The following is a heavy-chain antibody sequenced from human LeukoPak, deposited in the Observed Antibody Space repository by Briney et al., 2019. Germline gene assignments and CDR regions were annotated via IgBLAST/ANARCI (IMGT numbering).Heavy chain of an antibody. CDR3: ARERRGYYYDSSGYFVHKTVRDLDY. D-gene: IGHD3-22*01. J-gene: IGHJ4*02. Sequence: ASVKVSCKASGYTFTGYYMHWVRQAPGPGLEWLGWINPNSGGTNYAKKFQGRVTMTRDTSISTAYMELSRLRSDDTAVYYCARERRGYYYDSSGYFVHKTVRDLDYWGQGTLVTVSS. CDR1: GYTFTGYY. V-gene: IGHV1-2*02. CDR2: INPNSGGT.